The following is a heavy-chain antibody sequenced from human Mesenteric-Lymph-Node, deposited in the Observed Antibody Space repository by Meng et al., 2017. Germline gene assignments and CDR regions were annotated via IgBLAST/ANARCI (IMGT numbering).Heavy chain of an antibody. V-gene: IGHV3-48*03. D-gene: IGHD4-17*01. CDR1: GYGFSDYE. J-gene: IGHJ2*01. CDR2: ISSSGATI. CDR3: AKYYGDNHYWYFDL. Sequence: GESLKISCAASGYGFSDYEMNWVRQAPGKGLEWISYISSSGATIYYADSVKGRFTISRDNAKKSLFLQMNSLRAEDTGVYFCAKYYGDNHYWYFDLWGRGTLVTVSS.